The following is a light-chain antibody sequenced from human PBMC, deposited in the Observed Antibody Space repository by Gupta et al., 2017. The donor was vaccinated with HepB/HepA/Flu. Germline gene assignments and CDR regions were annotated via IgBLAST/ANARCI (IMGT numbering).Light chain of an antibody. CDR1: SGYSHYS. Sequence: QLMVTQSSSASASLASSVKLTCTLSSGYSHYSIGWHQQQPGKATRFLMKVESSGRYNKGSGIPDRFSGSSSGAARYLTISDRQAEDEDDYYCETWDSNIRVFGGGTKLTVL. CDR2: VESSGRY. V-gene: IGLV4-60*03. J-gene: IGLJ2*01. CDR3: ETWDSNIRV.